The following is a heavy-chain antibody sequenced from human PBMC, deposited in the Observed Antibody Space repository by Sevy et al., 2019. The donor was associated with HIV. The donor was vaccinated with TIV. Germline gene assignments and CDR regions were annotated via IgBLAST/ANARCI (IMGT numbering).Heavy chain of an antibody. CDR1: GFTFSSYA. CDR3: ARDPRIAAAGTFDY. V-gene: IGHV3-30-3*01. D-gene: IGHD6-13*01. J-gene: IGHJ4*02. Sequence: GESLKISCAASGFTFSSYAMHWVRQAPDKGLEWVAVISYDGSNKYYADSVKGRFTISRDNSKNTLYLQMNSLRAEDTAVYYCARDPRIAAAGTFDYWGQGTLVTVSS. CDR2: ISYDGSNK.